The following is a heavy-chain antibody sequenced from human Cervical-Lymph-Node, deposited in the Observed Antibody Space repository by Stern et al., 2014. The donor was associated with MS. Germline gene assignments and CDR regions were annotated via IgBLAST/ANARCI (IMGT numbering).Heavy chain of an antibody. J-gene: IGHJ6*02. Sequence: VQLLESGGGLVQPGGSLRLSCAASGFTFSTYDFSWVRQAPGKGMEWVSSISDSGVHTDYADSVKGRFTISIDNSKSMLYLEMQSLRAEDTAVYHCANDLGRGVVVVPLYRLDVWGQGTTVTVSS. V-gene: IGHV3-23*01. CDR1: GFTFSTYD. CDR3: ANDLGRGVVVVPLYRLDV. CDR2: ISDSGVHT. D-gene: IGHD2-2*01.